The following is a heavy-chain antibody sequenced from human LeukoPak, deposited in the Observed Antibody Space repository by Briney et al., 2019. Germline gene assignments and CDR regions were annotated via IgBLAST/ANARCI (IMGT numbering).Heavy chain of an antibody. CDR3: ARVREGDGYNRDRSDWYFDL. CDR1: GGSISSYY. CDR2: IYHSGST. V-gene: IGHV4-59*12. D-gene: IGHD5-24*01. Sequence: SETLSLTCTVSGGSISSYYWSWIRQPPGKGLEWIGYIYHSGSTYYNPSLKSRVTISVDRSKNQFSLKLSSVTAADTAVYYCARVREGDGYNRDRSDWYFDLWGRGTLVTVSS. J-gene: IGHJ2*01.